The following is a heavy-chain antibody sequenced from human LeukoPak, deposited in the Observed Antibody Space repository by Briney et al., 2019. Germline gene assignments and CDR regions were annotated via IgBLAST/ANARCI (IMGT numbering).Heavy chain of an antibody. V-gene: IGHV4-34*01. D-gene: IGHD3-16*02. Sequence: SETLSLTCAVYGGSFSGYYWSWIRQPPGKGLEWIGEINHSGSTNYNPSLKSRVTISVDTSKNQFSLKLSSVTGADTAVYYCARAKGLYDYVWGSYLFYWDYWSQGTLVTVYS. J-gene: IGHJ4*02. CDR2: INHSGST. CDR3: ARAKGLYDYVWGSYLFYWDY. CDR1: GGSFSGYY.